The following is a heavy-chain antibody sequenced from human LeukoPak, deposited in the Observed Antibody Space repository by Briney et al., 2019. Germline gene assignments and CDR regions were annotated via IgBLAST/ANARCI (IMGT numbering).Heavy chain of an antibody. Sequence: PSETLSLTCTVSGGSISSYYWSWIRQPPGKGLEWIGYIYYSGSTYYNPSLKSRVTISVDTSKNQFSLKLSSVTAADTAVYYCARALLDGDYEYFDYWGQGTLATVSS. D-gene: IGHD4-17*01. J-gene: IGHJ4*02. CDR2: IYYSGST. CDR1: GGSISSYY. V-gene: IGHV4-59*12. CDR3: ARALLDGDYEYFDY.